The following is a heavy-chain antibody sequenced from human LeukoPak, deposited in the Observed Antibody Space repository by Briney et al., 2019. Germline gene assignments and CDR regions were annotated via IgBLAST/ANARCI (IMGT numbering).Heavy chain of an antibody. V-gene: IGHV1-69*04. CDR2: IIPIFGIA. J-gene: IGHJ6*02. CDR1: GGTFSSYA. CDR3: ARDQGDPDHWYYYGMDV. D-gene: IGHD3-16*01. Sequence: GASVKVSCKASGGTFSSYAISWVRQAPGQGLEWMGRIIPIFGIANCAQKFQGRVTITADKSTSTAYMELSSLRSEDTAVYYCARDQGDPDHWYYYGMDVWGQGTTVTVSS.